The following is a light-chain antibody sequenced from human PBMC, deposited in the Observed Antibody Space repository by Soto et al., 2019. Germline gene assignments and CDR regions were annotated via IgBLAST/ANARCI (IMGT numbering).Light chain of an antibody. Sequence: EFLLTQSPATLSVSPGERDTLSCRASQTVRNNYLAWYQQKPGQAPRLLIYDASSRATGIPARFSGGGSGTDFTLTISRLEPEDFAVYYCQQFSSYPLTFGQGTKLDIK. CDR1: QTVRNNY. V-gene: IGKV3-20*01. CDR3: QQFSSYPLT. CDR2: DAS. J-gene: IGKJ4*01.